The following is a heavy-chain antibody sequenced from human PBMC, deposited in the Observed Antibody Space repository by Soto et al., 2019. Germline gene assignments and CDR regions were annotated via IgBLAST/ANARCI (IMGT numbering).Heavy chain of an antibody. CDR1: GGSFSGYY. CDR3: ARSQGAYYYYYGMDV. Sequence: SETLSLTCAVYGGSFSGYYWSWIRQPPGKGLEWIGEINHSGSTNYNPSLESRVTISVDTSKNQFSLKVRSVTAADTAVYYCARSQGAYYYYYGMDVWGQGTTVTVSS. J-gene: IGHJ6*02. V-gene: IGHV4-34*01. CDR2: INHSGST.